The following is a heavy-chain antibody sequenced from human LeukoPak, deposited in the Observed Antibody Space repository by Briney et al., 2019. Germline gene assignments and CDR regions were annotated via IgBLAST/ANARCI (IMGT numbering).Heavy chain of an antibody. CDR1: GGTFSSCA. J-gene: IGHJ6*02. CDR2: IIPIFGTA. D-gene: IGHD2-2*01. Sequence: SVKVSCKASGGTFSSCAISWVRQAPGQGLEWMGGIIPIFGTANYAQKFQGRVTITADESTSTAYMELSSLRSEDTAVYYCASTSTPRYCSSTSCYDSYYYYYYGMDVWGQGTTVTVSS. CDR3: ASTSTPRYCSSTSCYDSYYYYYYGMDV. V-gene: IGHV1-69*13.